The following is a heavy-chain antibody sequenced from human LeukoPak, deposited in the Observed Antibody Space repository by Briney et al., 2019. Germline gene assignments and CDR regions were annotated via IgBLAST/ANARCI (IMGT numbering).Heavy chain of an antibody. Sequence: GGSLRLSCAASGFTFSSYATHWVRQAPGKGLEWVAVISYDGSNKYYADSVKGRFTISRDNSKNTLYLQMNSLRAEDTAVYYCARGKGIAAYFDYWGQGTLVTVSS. CDR2: ISYDGSNK. J-gene: IGHJ4*02. CDR1: GFTFSSYA. D-gene: IGHD6-25*01. V-gene: IGHV3-30-3*01. CDR3: ARGKGIAAYFDY.